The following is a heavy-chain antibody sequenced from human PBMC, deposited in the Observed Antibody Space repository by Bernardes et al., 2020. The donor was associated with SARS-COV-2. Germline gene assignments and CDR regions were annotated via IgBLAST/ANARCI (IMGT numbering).Heavy chain of an antibody. Sequence: SVKVSCKASGYTFTGYYMHWVRQAPGQGLEWMGRISPNSGATKYAEKFQGWVSMTRDASINTAYMEVTRLKSDDTAIYYCARGDFSGSPSPNFAMDVWGQGTTVTVSS. V-gene: IGHV1-2*04. CDR3: ARGDFSGSPSPNFAMDV. CDR2: ISPNSGAT. J-gene: IGHJ6*02. CDR1: GYTFTGYY. D-gene: IGHD3-3*01.